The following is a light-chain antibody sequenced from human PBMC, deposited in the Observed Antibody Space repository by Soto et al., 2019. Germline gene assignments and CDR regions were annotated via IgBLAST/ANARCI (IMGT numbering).Light chain of an antibody. CDR2: AAS. CDR1: QGISSY. Sequence: DIQITHSPSSLSASVLYIVTITCLASQGISSYLAWYQQKPGKAPKLLIYAASTLQSGVTSRFSGSGSATDSALTISRLQTEDFATYYCQQLNSYNLTFGGGTQVDI. V-gene: IGKV1-9*01. CDR3: QQLNSYNLT. J-gene: IGKJ4*01.